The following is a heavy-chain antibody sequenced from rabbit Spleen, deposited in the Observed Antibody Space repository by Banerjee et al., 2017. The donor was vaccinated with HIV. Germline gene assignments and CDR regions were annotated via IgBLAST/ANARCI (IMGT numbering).Heavy chain of an antibody. CDR3: TRHLVGGVGWVFDL. CDR1: GFTLSSYW. J-gene: IGHJ4*01. CDR2: VNGGGSGTT. Sequence: QQQLEESGGGQVKPGGTLTLSCKASGFTLSSYWIWWVRQAPGKGLEWIACVNGGGSGTTHYATWAKGRFTISKTSSTTVTLQVTSLTTADTATYFCTRHLVGGVGWVFDLWGPGTLVTVS. D-gene: IGHD3-3*01. V-gene: IGHV1S45*01.